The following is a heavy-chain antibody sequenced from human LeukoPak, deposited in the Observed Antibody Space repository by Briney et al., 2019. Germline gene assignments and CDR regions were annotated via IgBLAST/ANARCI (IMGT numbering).Heavy chain of an antibody. D-gene: IGHD4-17*01. CDR1: GDSFSSHY. V-gene: IGHV4-59*11. CDR3: ARDLVTVTKGFDI. Sequence: SETLSLTCAVSGDSFSSHYWTWLRQSPGTGLGWIGYISHIGRTNYNPSLKSRVTISIDTSKNQFSLKLRSVTAADTAVYYCARDLVTVTKGFDIWGQGTMVSVSS. J-gene: IGHJ3*02. CDR2: ISHIGRT.